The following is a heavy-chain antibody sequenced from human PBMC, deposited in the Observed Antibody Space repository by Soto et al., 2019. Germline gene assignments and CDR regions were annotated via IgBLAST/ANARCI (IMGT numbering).Heavy chain of an antibody. CDR3: VKDRVPGAYGHYYGMDV. D-gene: IGHD4-17*01. Sequence: QVQLVESGGGVVQPGRSLRLSCGASGFTFNNSGMHWVRQVPGKGLEWVAVLSFDGSEKYYADSVKGRFTISRDNSKNTLYLQMISLRIEDAAVYHCVKDRVPGAYGHYYGMDVWGQGTTVTVSS. CDR2: LSFDGSEK. J-gene: IGHJ6*02. CDR1: GFTFNNSG. V-gene: IGHV3-30*18.